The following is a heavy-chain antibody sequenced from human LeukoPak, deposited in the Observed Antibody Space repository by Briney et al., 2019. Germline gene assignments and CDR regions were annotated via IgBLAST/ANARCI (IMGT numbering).Heavy chain of an antibody. CDR3: AKGVAVASPYYFDY. D-gene: IGHD6-19*01. V-gene: IGHV3-23*01. J-gene: IGHJ4*02. Sequence: GGSLRLSCAASGFTFSSYAMSWVRQAPGKGLEWVSPISGSGSSTYYADSVKGRFTISRDNFKNTLYLQMNSLRAEDTAVYYCAKGVAVASPYYFDYWGQGTLVTVSS. CDR1: GFTFSSYA. CDR2: ISGSGSST.